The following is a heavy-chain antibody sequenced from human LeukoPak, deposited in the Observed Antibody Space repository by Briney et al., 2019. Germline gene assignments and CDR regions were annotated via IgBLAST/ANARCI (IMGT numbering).Heavy chain of an antibody. V-gene: IGHV3-66*04. CDR3: ARLYSGTRPPDY. D-gene: IGHD3-10*01. CDR2: IYSAGST. CDR1: GFTVSSNY. J-gene: IGHJ4*02. Sequence: PGGSLRLSCAASGFTVSSNYMSWVRQAPRKGLEWVSLIYSAGSTFYADSVMGRFTISRDNSKNTVHLQMNSLRAEDTAVYYCARLYSGTRPPDYWGQGSLVTVSS.